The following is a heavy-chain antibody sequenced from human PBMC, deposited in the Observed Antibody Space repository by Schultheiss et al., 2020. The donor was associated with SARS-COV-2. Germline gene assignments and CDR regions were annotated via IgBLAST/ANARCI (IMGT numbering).Heavy chain of an antibody. D-gene: IGHD3-9*01. CDR1: GGSFSGYY. V-gene: IGHV4-34*01. J-gene: IGHJ6*02. CDR2: INHSGST. CDR3: ARDRYDILTGSYYYYYGMDV. Sequence: SETLSLTCAVYGGSFSGYYWSWIRQPPGKGLEWIGEINHSGSTNYNPSLKSRVTISVDTSKNQFSLKLSSVTAADTAVYYCARDRYDILTGSYYYYYGMDVWGQGTTVTVSS.